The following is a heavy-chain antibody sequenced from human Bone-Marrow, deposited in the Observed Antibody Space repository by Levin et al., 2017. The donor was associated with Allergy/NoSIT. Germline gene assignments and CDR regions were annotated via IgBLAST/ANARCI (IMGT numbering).Heavy chain of an antibody. D-gene: IGHD3-9*01. Sequence: PGGSLRLSCAASGFTFRNNAMSWVRQAPGTGLEWVSSITGSGGATYYADSVKGRFTISRDDSKNTLFLQMNSLRADDTALYYCAKDLGGGFYDILTGTFDYWSQGTLVTVSS. CDR2: ITGSGGAT. CDR1: GFTFRNNA. CDR3: AKDLGGGFYDILTGTFDY. V-gene: IGHV3-23*01. J-gene: IGHJ4*02.